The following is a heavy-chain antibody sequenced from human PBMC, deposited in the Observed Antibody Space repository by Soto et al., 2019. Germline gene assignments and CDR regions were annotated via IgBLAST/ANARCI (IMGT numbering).Heavy chain of an antibody. CDR1: GGSISSSSYY. Sequence: SETLSLTCTVSGGSISSSSYYWGWIRQPPGKGLEWIGSIYYSGSTYYNPSLKSRVTISVDTSKNQFSLKLSSVTAADTAVYYCARPLDDYVWGSYRPNWFDPWGQGTLVTVS. CDR2: IYYSGST. J-gene: IGHJ5*02. V-gene: IGHV4-39*01. D-gene: IGHD3-16*02. CDR3: ARPLDDYVWGSYRPNWFDP.